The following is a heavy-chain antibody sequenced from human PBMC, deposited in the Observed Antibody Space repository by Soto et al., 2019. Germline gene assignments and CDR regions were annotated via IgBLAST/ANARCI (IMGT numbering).Heavy chain of an antibody. J-gene: IGHJ3*02. CDR1: GFTFSTYA. CDR2: ISYDGSGK. CDR3: AREAEAFDI. Sequence: ESGGGVVQPGRSLRLSCAASGFTFSTYAMHWVRQAPGKGLEWVAIISYDGSGKYYTDSVEGRFTISRDNSKSTLYLQMSSLRAEDTAVYYCAREAEAFDIWGQGTMVTVSS. V-gene: IGHV3-30-3*01.